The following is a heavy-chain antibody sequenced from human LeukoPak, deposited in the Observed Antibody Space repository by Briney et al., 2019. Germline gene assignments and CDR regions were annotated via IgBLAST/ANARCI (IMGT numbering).Heavy chain of an antibody. CDR1: GYSISSGYY. J-gene: IGHJ6*04. CDR2: IYYSGST. CDR3: ARELGAV. V-gene: IGHV4-61*01. Sequence: SETLSLTCDVSGYSISSGYYWGWIRQPPGKGLEWIGYIYYSGSTNYNPSLKSRVTISVDTSKNQFSLKLSSVTAADTAVYYCARELGAVWGKGTTVTVSS.